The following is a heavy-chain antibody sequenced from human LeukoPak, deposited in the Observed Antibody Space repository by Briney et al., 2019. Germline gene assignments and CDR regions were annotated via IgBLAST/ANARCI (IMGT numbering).Heavy chain of an antibody. Sequence: KPSETLSLTCTVSGGSISGYYWNWIRQPAGKGLEWIGRIYSSGTTNYNPSLKSRVTMSVDTSKNQFSLKLNSVTAADTAVYYCATDASGWYYFDYWGQGTLVTVSS. J-gene: IGHJ4*02. V-gene: IGHV4-4*07. D-gene: IGHD6-19*01. CDR3: ATDASGWYYFDY. CDR2: IYSSGTT. CDR1: GGSISGYY.